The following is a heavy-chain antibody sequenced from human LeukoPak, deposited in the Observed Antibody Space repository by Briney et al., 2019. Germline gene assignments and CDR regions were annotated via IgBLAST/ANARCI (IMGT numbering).Heavy chain of an antibody. J-gene: IGHJ4*02. CDR3: ASLPGSFDY. Sequence: PGGSLRLSCAASGFTFSSYAMHWVRQAPGKGLEWVAVISYDGSNKYYADSVKGRFTISRDNSKNTLYLQMNSLRAEDTAVYYCASLPGSFDYWGQGTLVTVSS. V-gene: IGHV3-30-3*01. CDR1: GFTFSSYA. CDR2: ISYDGSNK. D-gene: IGHD1-14*01.